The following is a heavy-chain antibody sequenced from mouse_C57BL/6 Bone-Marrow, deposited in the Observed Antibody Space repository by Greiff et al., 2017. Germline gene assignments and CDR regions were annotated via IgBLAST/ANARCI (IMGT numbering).Heavy chain of an antibody. J-gene: IGHJ2*01. CDR3: ARVGTRDY. D-gene: IGHD3-1*01. Sequence: EVQVVESGGDLVKPGGSLKLSCAASGFTFSSYGMSWVRQTPDKRLEWVANISSGGSYTYYPDSVKGRFTISRDNAKNTLYLQMSSLKSEDTAMYYCARVGTRDYWGQGTTLTVSS. V-gene: IGHV5-6*01. CDR1: GFTFSSYG. CDR2: ISSGGSYT.